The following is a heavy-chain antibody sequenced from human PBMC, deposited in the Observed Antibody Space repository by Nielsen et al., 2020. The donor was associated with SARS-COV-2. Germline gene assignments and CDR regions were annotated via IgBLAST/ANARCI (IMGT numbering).Heavy chain of an antibody. Sequence: ASVKVSCKSSGYTFTTNAIHWVRQAPGQRLEWMGWINAGNGNTKYSQKFQGRVTITRDTSASTAYMELSSLRSEDTAVYYCARSPRCSSTSCYATYYYGMDVWGQGTTVTVSS. D-gene: IGHD2-2*01. CDR2: INAGNGNT. V-gene: IGHV1-3*01. J-gene: IGHJ6*02. CDR3: ARSPRCSSTSCYATYYYGMDV. CDR1: GYTFTTNA.